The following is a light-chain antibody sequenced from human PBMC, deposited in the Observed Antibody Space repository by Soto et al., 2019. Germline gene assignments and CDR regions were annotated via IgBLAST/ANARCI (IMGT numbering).Light chain of an antibody. J-gene: IGKJ1*01. CDR2: SAS. Sequence: IVLTQSPGTLSLSPGERATLSCRASQSVSSNYLAWYQQKPGQAPRLLVYSASSRATGIPDRFSGSGSGTDFTLTISRLEPEDFAVYYCQQYGSSPTWTFGQGTKVDI. V-gene: IGKV3-20*01. CDR1: QSVSSNY. CDR3: QQYGSSPTWT.